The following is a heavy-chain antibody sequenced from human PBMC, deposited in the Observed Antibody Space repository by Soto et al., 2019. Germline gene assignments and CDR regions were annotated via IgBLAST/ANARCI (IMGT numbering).Heavy chain of an antibody. V-gene: IGHV3-48*02. CDR2: ISSSSSTR. CDR1: GFTFSSYS. Sequence: GGSLRLSCAASGFTFSSYSMNWVRQVPGKGLEWVSYISSSSSTRYYADSVKGRFTISRDDAKNSLYLQMNSLRDEDTAVYHCGSESRQLWFGESAYYYYGMDVWGQGTTVTVAS. J-gene: IGHJ6*02. CDR3: GSESRQLWFGESAYYYYGMDV. D-gene: IGHD3-10*01.